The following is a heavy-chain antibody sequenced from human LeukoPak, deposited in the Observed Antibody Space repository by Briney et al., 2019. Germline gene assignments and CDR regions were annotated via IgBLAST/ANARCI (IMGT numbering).Heavy chain of an antibody. V-gene: IGHV3-74*01. J-gene: IGHJ4*02. CDR2: IKSDGSSP. CDR3: ARSLRYFGNFDY. Sequence: GGSLRLSCEASEFTFGPYWMNWVRQAPGRGLVWVSRIKSDGSSPTYADSVKGRFTISRDNAKNSLYLQMNSLRAEDTAVYYCARSLRYFGNFDYWGQGTLVTVSS. CDR1: EFTFGPYW. D-gene: IGHD3-9*01.